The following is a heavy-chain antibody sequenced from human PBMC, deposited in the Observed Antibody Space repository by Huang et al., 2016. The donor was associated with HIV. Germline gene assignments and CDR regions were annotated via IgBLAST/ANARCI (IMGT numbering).Heavy chain of an antibody. V-gene: IGHV3-48*02. CDR1: GFTFSTYS. CDR3: ARGIRYFGVVAYFDY. CDR2: ISSRSSTI. J-gene: IGHJ4*02. D-gene: IGHD3-3*01. Sequence: EVQLVESGGGLVQPGGSLRLSCVASGFTFSTYSMNWVRQAPGKGLEWVSYISSRSSTIYYADSVKGRFTISRDNAKNSLFLQMNSLRDEDTAVYYCARGIRYFGVVAYFDYWGQGALVTVSS.